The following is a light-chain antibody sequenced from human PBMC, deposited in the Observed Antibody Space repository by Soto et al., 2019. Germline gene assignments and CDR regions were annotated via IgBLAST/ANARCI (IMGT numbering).Light chain of an antibody. CDR3: QQYNNWPSIT. Sequence: EIVMTQSPATLSVSPGERATLSCRASQSVTNNLAWYQQKPGQVPRLLIYGISTRATGIPARFSGSGSGTEFTLTISSLQSEDFAVYYCQQYNNWPSITFGQGTRLDMK. J-gene: IGKJ5*01. CDR1: QSVTNN. CDR2: GIS. V-gene: IGKV3-15*01.